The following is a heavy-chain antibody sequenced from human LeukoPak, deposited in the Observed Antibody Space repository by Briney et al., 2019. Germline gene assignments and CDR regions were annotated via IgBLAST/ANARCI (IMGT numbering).Heavy chain of an antibody. CDR2: ITPDGNAA. D-gene: IGHD6-25*01. CDR3: TRSGYFNGYAY. CDR1: GFTFSGHW. V-gene: IGHV3-74*03. J-gene: IGHJ4*02. Sequence: PGGSLTLSCVASGFTFSGHWMHWVRQVPGKGLMAVSRITPDGNAAAYADSVKGRFTISRDNAKNTLYLEMNSLTAEDTALYHCTRSGYFNGYAYWGQGTLVTVSS.